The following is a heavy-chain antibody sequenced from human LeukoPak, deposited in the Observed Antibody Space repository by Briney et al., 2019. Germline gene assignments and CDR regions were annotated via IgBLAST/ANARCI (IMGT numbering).Heavy chain of an antibody. D-gene: IGHD6-19*01. V-gene: IGHV4-61*02. CDR1: GGSISSGSYY. CDR3: AREGSGWGNFDY. CDR2: IYTSGST. Sequence: SETLSLTCTVSGGSISSGSYYWSWVRQPAGKGLECIGRIYTSGSTNYNPSLKSRVTISVDTSKNQFSLKLSSVTAADTAVYYCAREGSGWGNFDYWGQGTLVTVSS. J-gene: IGHJ4*02.